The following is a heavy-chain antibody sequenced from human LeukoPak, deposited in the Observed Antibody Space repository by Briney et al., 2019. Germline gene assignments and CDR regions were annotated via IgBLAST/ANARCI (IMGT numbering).Heavy chain of an antibody. CDR1: GFTFSDYA. D-gene: IGHD5-12*01. CDR2: INSNGGST. J-gene: IGHJ3*02. CDR3: ARERYSGYDFDAFDM. Sequence: PGGSLRLSCAASGFTFSDYAMHLVRQAPGKGLEYVSGINSNGGSTYYGNSVKGRFTISRDNSKNTLYLQMGSLRAEDMAVYYCARERYSGYDFDAFDMWGQGTMVTVSS. V-gene: IGHV3-64*01.